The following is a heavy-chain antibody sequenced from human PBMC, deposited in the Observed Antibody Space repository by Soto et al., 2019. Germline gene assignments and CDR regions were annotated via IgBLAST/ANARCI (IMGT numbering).Heavy chain of an antibody. J-gene: IGHJ4*02. CDR3: ATTGPY. Sequence: SPRLSCAASGFTFSSYGMHWVRQAPGKGLEWVAVIWFDGSNKFYADSVKGRFTISRDNSKNTVSLQMNSLRDEDSAAYYCATTGPYWGQGTLVTVSS. CDR2: IWFDGSNK. CDR1: GFTFSSYG. V-gene: IGHV3-33*01.